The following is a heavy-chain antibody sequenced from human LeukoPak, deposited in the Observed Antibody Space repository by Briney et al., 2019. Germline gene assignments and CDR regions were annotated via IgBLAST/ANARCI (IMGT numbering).Heavy chain of an antibody. Sequence: PGGSLRLSCAASGFTFNSYAMTWVRQAPGKGLEWVSAVSGSGGDTYYADSVKGRFTISRDNFKNTLYLQMNSLRAEDTAVYYCAKDLGYSYGTKLDYWGQGTLVTVSS. CDR3: AKDLGYSYGTKLDY. D-gene: IGHD5-18*01. CDR2: VSGSGGDT. CDR1: GFTFNSYA. J-gene: IGHJ4*02. V-gene: IGHV3-23*01.